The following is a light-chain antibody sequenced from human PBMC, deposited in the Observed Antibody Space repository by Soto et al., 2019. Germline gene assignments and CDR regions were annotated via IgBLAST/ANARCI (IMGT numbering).Light chain of an antibody. CDR1: SSDVGGYNY. Sequence: QSALTQPPSASGSPGQSVTISCTGTSSDVGGYNYVSWYQQHPGKAPKLMIYEVSKRPSGVPDRFSGSKSGNTASLTVSGLQAEDEADYYCISCGGSNNVLFGGGTKLTVL. J-gene: IGLJ2*01. CDR3: ISCGGSNNVL. V-gene: IGLV2-8*01. CDR2: EVS.